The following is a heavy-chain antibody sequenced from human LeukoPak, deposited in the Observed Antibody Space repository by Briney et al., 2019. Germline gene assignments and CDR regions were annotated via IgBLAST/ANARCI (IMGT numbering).Heavy chain of an antibody. CDR2: IYYSGST. V-gene: IGHV4-39*01. CDR1: GGSISSSSYY. Sequence: SETLSLTCTVSGGSISSSSYYWGWIRQPPRKGLEWIGSIYYSGSTYYNPSLKTRVTISVDTSKNQFSLNLSSVTAADTAVYYCARLTVTTPFFDYWGQGSLVTVSS. D-gene: IGHD4-17*01. CDR3: ARLTVTTPFFDY. J-gene: IGHJ4*02.